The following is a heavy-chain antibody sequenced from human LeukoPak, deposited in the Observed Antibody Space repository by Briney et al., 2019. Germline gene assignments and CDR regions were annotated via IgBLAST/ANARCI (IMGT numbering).Heavy chain of an antibody. V-gene: IGHV4-34*01. J-gene: IGHJ6*03. CDR3: ARVNDGDRYYYYYYMDV. Sequence: SETLSLTCAVYGGSFSGYYWSWIRQPPGKGLEWIGEINHSGSTNYNPSLKSRVTISVDTSKNQFSLKLSSVTAADTAVYYCARVNDGDRYYYYYYMDVWGKGTTVTVSS. CDR2: INHSGST. D-gene: IGHD4-17*01. CDR1: GGSFSGYY.